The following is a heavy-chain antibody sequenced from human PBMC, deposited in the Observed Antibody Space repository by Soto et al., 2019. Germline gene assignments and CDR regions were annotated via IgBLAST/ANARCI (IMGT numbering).Heavy chain of an antibody. D-gene: IGHD4-17*01. CDR2: IGSSSNYI. J-gene: IGHJ6*02. CDR1: GFTFSSYS. CDR3: ARKGYGDYGGMDV. V-gene: IGHV3-21*01. Sequence: EVQLVESGGGLVKPGGSLRLSCAASGFTFSSYSMNWVRQAPGKGLEWVSSIGSSSNYIYYADSVKGRFTISRDNAKNSIYLQMNSLRAEDKAVYYCARKGYGDYGGMDVWGQGTTVTVSS.